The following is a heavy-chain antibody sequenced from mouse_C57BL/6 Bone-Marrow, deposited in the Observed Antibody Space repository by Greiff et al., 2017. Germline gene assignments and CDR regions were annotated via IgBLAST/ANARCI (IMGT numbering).Heavy chain of an antibody. Sequence: VQLQESGPELVKPGASVKISCKASGYAFSSSWMNWVKQRPGQGLEWIGRIYPGDGDTKYNGKFKGKATLTADKSSSTAYMQLSSLTSEDSAVYFCARGAAPRDYWGQGTTLTVSS. CDR3: ARGAAPRDY. CDR1: GYAFSSSW. J-gene: IGHJ2*01. D-gene: IGHD6-1*01. V-gene: IGHV1-82*01. CDR2: IYPGDGDT.